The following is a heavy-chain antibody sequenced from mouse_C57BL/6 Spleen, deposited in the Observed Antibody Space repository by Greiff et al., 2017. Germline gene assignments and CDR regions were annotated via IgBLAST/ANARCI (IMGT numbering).Heavy chain of an antibody. CDR2: INPNNGGT. CDR3: ARDSNYVFDY. V-gene: IGHV1-22*01. D-gene: IGHD2-5*01. CDR1: GYTFTDYN. Sequence: EVQLQESGPELVKPGASVKMSCKASGYTFTDYNMHWVKQSHGKSLEWIGYINPNNGGTSYNQKFKGKATLTVNKSSSTAYMELRSLTSEDSAVYYCARDSNYVFDYWGQGTTLTVSS. J-gene: IGHJ2*01.